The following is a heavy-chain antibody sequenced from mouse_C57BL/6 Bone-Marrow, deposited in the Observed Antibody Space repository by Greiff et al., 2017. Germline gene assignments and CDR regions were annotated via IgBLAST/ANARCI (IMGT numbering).Heavy chain of an antibody. V-gene: IGHV1-81*01. D-gene: IGHD2-4*01. J-gene: IGHJ3*01. CDR3: ARGIYYDYDEGVAD. CDR1: GYTFTSYG. CDR2: IYPRSGNT. Sequence: QVQLQQSGAELARPGASVKLSCKASGYTFTSYGISWVKQRTGQGLEWIGEIYPRSGNTYYNAKFKGKATLTADKSSSTAYMERRSLTSEDSAVYVCARGIYYDYDEGVADWGQGTLVTVSA.